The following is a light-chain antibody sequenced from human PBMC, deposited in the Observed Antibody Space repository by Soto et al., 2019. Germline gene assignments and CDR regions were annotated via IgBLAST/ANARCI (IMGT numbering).Light chain of an antibody. CDR3: QHYNSYSEA. Sequence: DIQMTQSPSTLSGSVGDRVTITCRASQTISSWLAWYQQKPGKAPKLLIYKASTLKSGVRSRFSGSGSGTEFTLTISSLQPDDFATDYCQHYNSYSEAFGQGTKVELK. CDR1: QTISSW. CDR2: KAS. V-gene: IGKV1-5*03. J-gene: IGKJ1*01.